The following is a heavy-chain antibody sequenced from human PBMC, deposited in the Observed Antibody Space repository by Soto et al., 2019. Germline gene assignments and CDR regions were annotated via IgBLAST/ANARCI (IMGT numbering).Heavy chain of an antibody. CDR3: TRDYSILVSGTWFLDP. D-gene: IGHD3-22*01. J-gene: IGHJ5*02. CDR2: IRSNSYGGTT. V-gene: IGHV3-49*04. CDR1: GFTFGDYG. Sequence: GGSLRLSCTGFGFTFGDYGVSWVRQAPGKGLEWVGFIRSNSYGGTTNYAASVKGRFTISRDDSTSIAYLQMNSLKIEDTATYYCTRDYSILVSGTWFLDPWGQGTLVTVSS.